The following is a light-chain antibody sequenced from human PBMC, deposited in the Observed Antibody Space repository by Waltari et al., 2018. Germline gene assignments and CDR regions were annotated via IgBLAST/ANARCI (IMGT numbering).Light chain of an antibody. V-gene: IGLV4-69*01. CDR2: LNSDGSH. CDR1: SGHSSDA. CDR3: QTWGTGIWV. J-gene: IGLJ3*02. Sequence: QLVLTHSPSASASLGASVQLTCTLSSGHSSDAIAWHQQQPEKGPRYLMKLNSDGSHSKGDGIPDRFSGSSSGAERYLTISSLQSEDEADYYCQTWGTGIWVFGGGTKLTVL.